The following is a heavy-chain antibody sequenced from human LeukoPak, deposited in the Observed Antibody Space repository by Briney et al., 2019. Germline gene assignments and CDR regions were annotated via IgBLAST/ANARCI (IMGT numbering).Heavy chain of an antibody. Sequence: GSLRLSCAASGFTFSSYAMHWVRQAPGKGLEWVAVISYDGSNKYYADSVKGRFTISRDNSKNTLYLQMNSLRAEDTAVYYCARVYGDYAEDYWGQGTLVTVSS. D-gene: IGHD4-17*01. V-gene: IGHV3-30-3*01. J-gene: IGHJ4*02. CDR1: GFTFSSYA. CDR2: ISYDGSNK. CDR3: ARVYGDYAEDY.